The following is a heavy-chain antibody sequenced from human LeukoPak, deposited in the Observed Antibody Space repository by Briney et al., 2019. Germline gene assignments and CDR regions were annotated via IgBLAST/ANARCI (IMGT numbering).Heavy chain of an antibody. CDR2: IKQDGSEK. J-gene: IGHJ6*03. Sequence: GGSLRLSCAASGFTFSGYWMSWVRQAPGKGLEWVANIKQDGSEKYYVDSVKGRFTISRDNAKNSLYLQMNSLRAEDTAVYYCARAQGSYYHYYMDVWGKGTTVTVSS. CDR1: GFTFSGYW. V-gene: IGHV3-7*03. D-gene: IGHD1-26*01. CDR3: ARAQGSYYHYYMDV.